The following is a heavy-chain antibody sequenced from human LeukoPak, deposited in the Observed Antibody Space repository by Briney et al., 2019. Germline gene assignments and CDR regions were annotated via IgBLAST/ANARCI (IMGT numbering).Heavy chain of an antibody. D-gene: IGHD6-6*01. V-gene: IGHV1-2*02. CDR3: AREVATRFDP. CDR2: INPNSGGT. CDR1: GGTFSSYA. J-gene: IGHJ5*02. Sequence: ASVKVSCKASGGTFSSYAISWVRQAPGQGLEWMGWINPNSGGTNYAQKFQGRVTMTRDTSISTAYMELSRLRSDDTAVYYCAREVATRFDPWGQGTQVTVSS.